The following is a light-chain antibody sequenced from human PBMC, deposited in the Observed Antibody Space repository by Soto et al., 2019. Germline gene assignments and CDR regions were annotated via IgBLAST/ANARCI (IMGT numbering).Light chain of an antibody. CDR3: SSYAGSDVFV. CDR1: SSDVGAYNY. J-gene: IGLJ1*01. V-gene: IGLV2-8*01. Sequence: QSVLAQPPSASGSPGQSVAISCTGTSSDVGAYNYVAWYQQHPGKVPKLIIYEVSKRPSGVPDRFSGSKSGNTASLTVSGLQADDEADYYCSSYAGSDVFVFGTGTKVTVL. CDR2: EVS.